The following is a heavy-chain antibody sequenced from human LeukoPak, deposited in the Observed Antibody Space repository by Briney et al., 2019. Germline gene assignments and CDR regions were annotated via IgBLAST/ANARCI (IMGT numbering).Heavy chain of an antibody. CDR1: GGSISSSSYY. Sequence: SETLSLTCTVSGGSISSSSYYWGWIRQPPGKGLEWIGGIYYSGSTYYNPSLKSRVTISVDTSKNQFSLKLSSVTAADTAVYYCARLNYYGSGSYYRGSQRAFDYWGKGTLVTVSS. D-gene: IGHD3-10*01. CDR3: ARLNYYGSGSYYRGSQRAFDY. V-gene: IGHV4-39*01. J-gene: IGHJ4*02. CDR2: IYYSGST.